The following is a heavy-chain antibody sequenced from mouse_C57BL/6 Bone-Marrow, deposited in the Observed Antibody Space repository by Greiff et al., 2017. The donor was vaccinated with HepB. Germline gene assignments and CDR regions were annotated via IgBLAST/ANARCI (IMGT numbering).Heavy chain of an antibody. CDR1: GFTFSSYA. CDR2: ISDGGSYT. J-gene: IGHJ4*01. D-gene: IGHD1-1*01. CDR3: SRDYGVDYAIDY. V-gene: IGHV5-4*01. Sequence: EVKLVESGGGLVKPGGSLKLSCAASGFTFSSYAMSWVRQTPEKRLEWVATISDGGSYTYYPDNVKGRITISRDNAKNNPYLQMSHLKSEDTAMYYCSRDYGVDYAIDYWGQGTSVTVSS.